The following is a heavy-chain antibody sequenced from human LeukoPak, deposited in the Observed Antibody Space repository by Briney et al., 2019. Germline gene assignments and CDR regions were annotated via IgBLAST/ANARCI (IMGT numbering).Heavy chain of an antibody. J-gene: IGHJ4*02. V-gene: IGHV3-23*01. D-gene: IGHD3-22*01. CDR3: AKDVDSSGYYLSFDY. CDR1: GFTFSSYA. CDR2: INSSGGNT. Sequence: GGSLRLSCAASGFTFSSYAMSWVRQAPGKGLEWVSAINSSGGNTYYADSVKGRITLSRDNSKNTLYLQMNSLRAEDTAVYYCAKDVDSSGYYLSFDYWGQGTLDTLSS.